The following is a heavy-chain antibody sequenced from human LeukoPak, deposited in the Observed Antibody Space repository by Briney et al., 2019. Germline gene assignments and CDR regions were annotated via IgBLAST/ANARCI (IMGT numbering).Heavy chain of an antibody. V-gene: IGHV4-39*07. Sequence: PSETLSLTCTVSGGSISSSSYYWGWIRQPPGKGLEWIGSIYYSGSTYYNPSLKSRVTISVDTSKNQFSLKLSSVTAADTAVYYCASSYYDSSAPTSGYYGMDVWGQGTTVTVSS. CDR3: ASSYYDSSAPTSGYYGMDV. CDR2: IYYSGST. CDR1: GGSISSSSYY. J-gene: IGHJ6*02. D-gene: IGHD3-22*01.